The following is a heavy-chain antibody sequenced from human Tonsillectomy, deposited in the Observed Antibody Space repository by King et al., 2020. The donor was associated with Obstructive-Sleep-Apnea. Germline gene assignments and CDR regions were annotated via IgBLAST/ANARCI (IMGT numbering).Heavy chain of an antibody. V-gene: IGHV4-39*01. CDR3: ARHSLAYCGGDCYSPFYFDY. CDR1: GGSISSSSYY. D-gene: IGHD2-21*02. J-gene: IGHJ4*02. Sequence: LQLQESGPGLVKPSETLSLTCTVSGGSISSSSYYWGWIRQPPGKGLVWIGSSYYSGSTYYNPSLKSRVTISVATSKNQFSLKLSSGTAADTAVYYFARHSLAYCGGDCYSPFYFDYWGQGTLVTVSS. CDR2: SYYSGST.